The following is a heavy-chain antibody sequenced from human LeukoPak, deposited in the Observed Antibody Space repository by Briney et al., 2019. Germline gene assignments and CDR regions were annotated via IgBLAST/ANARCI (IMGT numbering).Heavy chain of an antibody. CDR3: ARAGDISMIVVVGYWYFDL. Sequence: PGGSLRLSCAASGFTFSDYYMSWIRQAPGKGLEWVSYISSSGSTIYYADSVKGRFTISRDNAKNSLCLQMNSLRAEDTAVYYCARAGDISMIVVVGYWYFDLWGRGTLVTVSS. V-gene: IGHV3-11*01. D-gene: IGHD3-22*01. J-gene: IGHJ2*01. CDR2: ISSSGSTI. CDR1: GFTFSDYY.